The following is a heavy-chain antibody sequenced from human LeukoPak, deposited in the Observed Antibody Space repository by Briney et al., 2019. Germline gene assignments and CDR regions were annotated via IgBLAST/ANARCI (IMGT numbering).Heavy chain of an antibody. D-gene: IGHD3-3*01. CDR1: GGSISSGGYY. CDR2: ISGSGGST. Sequence: PSETLSLTCTVSGGSISSGGYYWSWVRQAPGKGLEWVSAISGSGGSTYYADSVKGRFTISRDNSKNSLYLQMNSLRAEDTAVYYCARVADFWSGYGFDYWGQGTLVTVSS. V-gene: IGHV3-23*01. CDR3: ARVADFWSGYGFDY. J-gene: IGHJ4*02.